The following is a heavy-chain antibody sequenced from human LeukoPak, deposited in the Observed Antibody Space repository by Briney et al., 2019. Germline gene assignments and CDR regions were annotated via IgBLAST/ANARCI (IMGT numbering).Heavy chain of an antibody. CDR3: ARDPYSNYEFDY. CDR1: GGSISSYY. V-gene: IGHV4-59*01. D-gene: IGHD4-11*01. CDR2: IYYSGST. Sequence: SETLSLTCTVSGGSISSYYWSWIRQPPGKGLEWIGYIYYSGSTNCNPSLKSRVTISVDTSKNQFSLKLSSVTAADTAVYYCARDPYSNYEFDYWGQGTLVTVSS. J-gene: IGHJ4*02.